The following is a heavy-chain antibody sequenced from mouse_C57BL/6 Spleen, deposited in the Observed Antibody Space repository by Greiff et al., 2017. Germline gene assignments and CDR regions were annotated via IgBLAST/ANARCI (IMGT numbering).Heavy chain of an antibody. Sequence: QVQLQQSGPELVKPGASVKLSCKASGYTFTSYDINWVKQRPGQGLEWIGWIYPRDGSNKYNEKFKGKATLTVDTSSSTAYMELHSLTSEDSAVYFCTREGYDLSCFDYWGQGTTLTVSS. J-gene: IGHJ2*01. V-gene: IGHV1-85*01. CDR3: TREGYDLSCFDY. CDR1: GYTFTSYD. D-gene: IGHD2-2*01. CDR2: IYPRDGSN.